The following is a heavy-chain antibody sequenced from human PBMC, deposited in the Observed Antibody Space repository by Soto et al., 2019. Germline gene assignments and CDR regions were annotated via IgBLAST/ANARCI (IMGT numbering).Heavy chain of an antibody. D-gene: IGHD6-13*01. J-gene: IGHJ6*02. CDR2: IWYDGSNK. CDR1: GFTFSSYG. Sequence: QVQLVESGGGVVQPGRSLRLSCAASGFTFSSYGMHWVRQAPGKGLEWVAVIWYDGSNKYYADSVKGRFTISRDNSKNTLYLQMNSLRAEDTAVYYCAITYSGYYYGMDVWGQGTTVTVSS. CDR3: AITYSGYYYGMDV. V-gene: IGHV3-33*01.